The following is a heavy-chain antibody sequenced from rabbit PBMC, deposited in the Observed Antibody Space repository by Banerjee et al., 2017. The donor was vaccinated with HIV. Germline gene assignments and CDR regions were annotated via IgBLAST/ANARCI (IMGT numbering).Heavy chain of an antibody. J-gene: IGHJ4*01. D-gene: IGHD7-1*01. Sequence: QLKETGGGLVQPGGSLTLSCKASAFNISSYSIGWVRQAPGKGLEWIKYMTTGDGITDYASWVNGRFTISSHNAQNTLYLQLNSLTAADTATYFCVRIEAGYAGYGWNFNLWGQGTLVTVS. CDR2: MTTGDGIT. CDR3: VRIEAGYAGYGWNFNL. V-gene: IGHV1S7*01. CDR1: AFNISSYS.